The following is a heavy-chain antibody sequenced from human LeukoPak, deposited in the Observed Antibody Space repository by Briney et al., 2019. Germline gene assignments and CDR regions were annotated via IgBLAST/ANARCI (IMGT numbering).Heavy chain of an antibody. CDR2: INPNSGGT. V-gene: IGHV1-2*02. CDR1: GYTFTGYY. Sequence: ASVKVSCEASGYTFTGYYMHWVRQAPGQGLEWMGWINPNSGGTNYAQKFQGRVTMPRDTSISTAYMELGRLRSDDTAVYYCARVGITMVRGVSYYFDYWGQGALVTVSS. D-gene: IGHD3-10*01. CDR3: ARVGITMVRGVSYYFDY. J-gene: IGHJ4*02.